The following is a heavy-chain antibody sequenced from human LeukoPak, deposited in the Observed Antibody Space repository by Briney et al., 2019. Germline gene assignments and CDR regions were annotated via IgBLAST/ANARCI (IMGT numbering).Heavy chain of an antibody. CDR3: AREGYSNYYFDY. Sequence: PGGSLRLSCAASGFTFSNYRMNWVRQAPGKGLEWVSSICSSTRYIYYADSVKGRFTISRDNAKNSLYLQMNSLRAEDTAVYYCAREGYSNYYFDYWGQGTLVTVSS. D-gene: IGHD4-11*01. V-gene: IGHV3-21*01. J-gene: IGHJ4*02. CDR2: ICSSTRYI. CDR1: GFTFSNYR.